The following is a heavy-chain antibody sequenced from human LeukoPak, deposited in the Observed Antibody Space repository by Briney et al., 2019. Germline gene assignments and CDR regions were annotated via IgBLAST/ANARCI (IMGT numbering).Heavy chain of an antibody. CDR2: VYYTGST. CDR3: ARSTYYYDSSGYYYVSGAFDI. J-gene: IGHJ3*02. Sequence: PSETLSLTCSVSGGSVSSYYWSWIRQPREKGLEWIGYVYYTGSTNYNPSLKSRVTISVNPSKNQSSLKLSSVTAADTAVYYCARSTYYYDSSGYYYVSGAFDIWGQGTMVTVSS. D-gene: IGHD3-22*01. CDR1: GGSVSSYY. V-gene: IGHV4-59*02.